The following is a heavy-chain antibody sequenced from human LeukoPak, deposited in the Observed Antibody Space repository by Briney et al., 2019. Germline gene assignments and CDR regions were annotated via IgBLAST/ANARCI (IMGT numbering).Heavy chain of an antibody. CDR1: GGSFSGYS. CDR3: ARGGTTVVTPLDY. D-gene: IGHD4-23*01. V-gene: IGHV4-59*01. Sequence: PSETLSLTCAVYGGSFSGYSWSWLRQPPGKGLEWIGYIYYSGSTNYNPSLKSRVTISVDTSKNQFSLKLSSVTAADTAVYYCARGGTTVVTPLDYWGQGTLVTVSS. CDR2: IYYSGST. J-gene: IGHJ4*02.